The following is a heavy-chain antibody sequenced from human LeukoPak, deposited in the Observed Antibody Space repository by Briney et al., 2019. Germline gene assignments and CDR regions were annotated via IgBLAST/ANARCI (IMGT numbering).Heavy chain of an antibody. Sequence: AEPLSLPCTLSGVSISTSFYYWGWIRQPPGRGLEWIGTIYYSGSTYYNPSFKSRVTISVDTSKNQFSLKLSSVTAADTAVYYCARVRYCSSTSCYTFDPWGQGTLVTVSS. J-gene: IGHJ5*02. CDR3: ARVRYCSSTSCYTFDP. CDR2: IYYSGST. D-gene: IGHD2-2*01. V-gene: IGHV4-39*01. CDR1: GVSISTSFYY.